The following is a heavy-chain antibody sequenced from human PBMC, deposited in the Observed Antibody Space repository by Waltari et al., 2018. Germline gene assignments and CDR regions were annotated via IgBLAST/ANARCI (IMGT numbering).Heavy chain of an antibody. CDR3: ARGYHKTAWIVDY. Sequence: QVQLVQSGAEVKKPGASVKVSCKASGYSFTNYAMHWVRQAPGQSLEWMGWINADDGNIKYSHKFQGRVIMTRDTSASTADIEVNSVNSEDTAVYYCARGYHKTAWIVDYWGQGTLVTVSS. D-gene: IGHD2-2*01. CDR2: INADDGNI. J-gene: IGHJ4*02. CDR1: GYSFTNYA. V-gene: IGHV1-3*01.